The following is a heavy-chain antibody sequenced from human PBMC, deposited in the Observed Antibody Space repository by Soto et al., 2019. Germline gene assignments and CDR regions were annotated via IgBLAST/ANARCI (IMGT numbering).Heavy chain of an antibody. J-gene: IGHJ4*02. CDR1: GGSISSYY. V-gene: IGHV4-59*01. D-gene: IGHD3-3*01. CDR3: ARVSSYYDFWSGYLTYYFDY. CDR2: IYYSGST. Sequence: PSETLSLTCTVSGGSISSYYWSWIRQPPGKGLEWIGYIYYSGSTNYNPSLKSRVTISVDTSKNQFSLKLSSVTAADTAVYYCARVSSYYDFWSGYLTYYFDYWGQGTLVTVS.